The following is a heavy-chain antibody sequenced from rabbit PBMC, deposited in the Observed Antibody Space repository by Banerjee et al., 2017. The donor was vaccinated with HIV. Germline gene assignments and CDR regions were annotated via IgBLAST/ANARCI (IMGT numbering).Heavy chain of an antibody. CDR1: GFSFSSYW. CDR2: INTSTGNT. Sequence: QEQLVESGGGLVQPEGSLTLTCTASGFSFSSYWMCWVRQAPGKGLEWIACINTSTGNTVYATWAKGRFTISKTSWTTVTLQMTSLTAADTATHFCARDLAGVIGWNFNLWGPGTLVTVS. CDR3: ARDLAGVIGWNFNL. D-gene: IGHD4-1*01. J-gene: IGHJ4*01. V-gene: IGHV1S45*01.